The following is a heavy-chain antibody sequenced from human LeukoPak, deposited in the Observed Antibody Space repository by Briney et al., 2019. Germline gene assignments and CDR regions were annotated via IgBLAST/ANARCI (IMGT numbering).Heavy chain of an antibody. Sequence: SETLSLTCTVSGGSLSSSSYYWGWIRQPPGTGLEGIGSIYYSGSTYYNPSLKSRVTISVDTSKNQFSLKLSSVTAADTAVYYCARRYYDFWSGYWYYFDYWGQGTLVTVSS. CDR3: ARRYYDFWSGYWYYFDY. CDR1: GGSLSSSSYY. CDR2: IYYSGST. V-gene: IGHV4-39*01. J-gene: IGHJ4*02. D-gene: IGHD3-3*01.